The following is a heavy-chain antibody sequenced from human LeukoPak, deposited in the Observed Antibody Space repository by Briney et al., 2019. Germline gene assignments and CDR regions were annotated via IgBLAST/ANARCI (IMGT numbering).Heavy chain of an antibody. J-gene: IGHJ5*02. CDR1: GYSISSGYY. V-gene: IGHV4-38-2*02. Sequence: PSETLSLTCAFSGYSISSGYYWGWIRPPPGKGLEWIGYIYYSGSTNYNPSLKSRVTISVDTSKNQFSLRLISVTAADTAVYYCARDRHGSGSAHSFDPWGQGILVTVSS. CDR3: ARDRHGSGSAHSFDP. CDR2: IYYSGST. D-gene: IGHD3-10*01.